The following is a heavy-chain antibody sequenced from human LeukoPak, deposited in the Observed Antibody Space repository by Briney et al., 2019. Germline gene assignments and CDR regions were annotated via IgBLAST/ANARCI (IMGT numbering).Heavy chain of an antibody. Sequence: GGSLRLSCAASGFTFSSYSMNWVRQAPGKGLEWVSSIISSSSYIYYADSVKGRFTISRDNAKNSLYLQMNSLRAEDTAVYYCASPGDYHTSPWGQGTLVTVSS. CDR1: GFTFSSYS. CDR3: ASPGDYHTSP. V-gene: IGHV3-21*01. D-gene: IGHD4-17*01. CDR2: IISSSSYI. J-gene: IGHJ5*02.